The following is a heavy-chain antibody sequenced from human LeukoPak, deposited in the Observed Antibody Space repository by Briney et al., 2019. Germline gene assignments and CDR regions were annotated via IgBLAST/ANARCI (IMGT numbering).Heavy chain of an antibody. Sequence: ASVKVSCKASGYTFTGYYMHWVRQAPGQGLEWMGWINPNSGGTNYAQKLQGRVTMTRDTSISTAYMELSRLRSDDTAVYYCARETPLTTVTTYHFDYWGQGTLVTVSS. J-gene: IGHJ4*02. CDR1: GYTFTGYY. D-gene: IGHD4-17*01. CDR2: INPNSGGT. CDR3: ARETPLTTVTTYHFDY. V-gene: IGHV1-2*02.